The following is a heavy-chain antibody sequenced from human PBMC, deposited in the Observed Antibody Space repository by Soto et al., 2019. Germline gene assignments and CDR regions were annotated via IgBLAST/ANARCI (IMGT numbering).Heavy chain of an antibody. D-gene: IGHD1-7*01. V-gene: IGHV3-21*01. J-gene: IGHJ5*01. CDR3: ARDPPTGTTLDWFDS. CDR2: ISSSGSFM. CDR1: GFTFSSDS. Sequence: EVQLVESGGGLVKPGGSLRLSCAASGFTFSSDSMGWVRQAPGKGLEWVSSISSSGSFMNYADSVKGRFTISRDNAKNSLYRQMSSLKDEDTAVYYCARDPPTGTTLDWFDSWGQGTLVTVSS.